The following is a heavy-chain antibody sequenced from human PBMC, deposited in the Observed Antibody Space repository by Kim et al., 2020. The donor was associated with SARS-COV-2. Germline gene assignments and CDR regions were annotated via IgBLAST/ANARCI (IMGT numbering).Heavy chain of an antibody. V-gene: IGHV3-21*04. CDR3: ARESGDYYYYGVDV. Sequence: GGSLRLSCAASGFTFSSYSMNWVRQAPGKGLEWVSSISSSSSYIYYADSVKGRFTISRDNAKNSLYLQRNSLRAEDTAVYYWARESGDYYYYGVDVWGQGTPGTVSS. CDR2: ISSSSSYI. J-gene: IGHJ6*02. CDR1: GFTFSSYS.